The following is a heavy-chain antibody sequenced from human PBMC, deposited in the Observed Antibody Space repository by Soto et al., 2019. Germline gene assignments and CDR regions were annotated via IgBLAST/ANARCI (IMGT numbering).Heavy chain of an antibody. V-gene: IGHV4-34*01. Sequence: SETLSLTCSFYVGSFIGYYWSWIRQPPGKGLEWIVEINHSGSTNYNPSLKSRVTISVDTSKNQFSLRAEDTAVYYCAKDRYLSGSFLFDYWGQGTLVTVSS. CDR2: INHSGST. CDR1: VGSFIGYY. J-gene: IGHJ4*02. D-gene: IGHD1-26*01. CDR3: AKDRYLSGSFLFDY.